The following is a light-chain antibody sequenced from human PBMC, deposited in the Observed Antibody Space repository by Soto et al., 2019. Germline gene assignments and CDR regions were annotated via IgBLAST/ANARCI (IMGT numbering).Light chain of an antibody. CDR1: SSNIGSNY. CDR2: RNN. CDR3: AAWDDSLSGPM. J-gene: IGLJ3*02. V-gene: IGLV1-47*01. Sequence: QAVLTQPPSASGTPGQRVTISCSGSSSNIGSNYVYWYQQLQGTAPKLLIYRNNQRPSGVPDRFSGSKSGTSASLAISGLRSEDEADYYCAAWDDSLSGPMFGGGTKLTVL.